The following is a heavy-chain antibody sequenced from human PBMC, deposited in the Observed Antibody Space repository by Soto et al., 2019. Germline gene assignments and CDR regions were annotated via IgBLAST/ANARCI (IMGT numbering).Heavy chain of an antibody. Sequence: TLSLTCAVSGGSINSGGYSWSWLRQPPGKGLEWIGYIYHSGSTYYKPSHKGRVTISVDRPKNQFSLKLSSVTAADTAVYYCARVSYYDFGYNWFDPWGQGTLVTVSS. CDR1: GGSINSGGYS. CDR3: ARVSYYDFGYNWFDP. V-gene: IGHV4-30-2*01. CDR2: IYHSGST. D-gene: IGHD3-3*01. J-gene: IGHJ5*02.